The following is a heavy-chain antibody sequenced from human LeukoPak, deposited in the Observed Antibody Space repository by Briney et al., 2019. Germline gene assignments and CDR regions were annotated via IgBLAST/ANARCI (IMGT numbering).Heavy chain of an antibody. Sequence: SETLSLTCTVSGGSISSYYWNWIRQPPRKGLEWIGYIYYSGITNYNPSLKSRVTISVDTSKSQFSLKLSSVTAADTAVYYCARALVGATWLDYWGQGTLVTVSS. CDR3: ARALVGATWLDY. J-gene: IGHJ4*02. D-gene: IGHD1-26*01. CDR2: IYYSGIT. V-gene: IGHV4-59*12. CDR1: GGSISSYY.